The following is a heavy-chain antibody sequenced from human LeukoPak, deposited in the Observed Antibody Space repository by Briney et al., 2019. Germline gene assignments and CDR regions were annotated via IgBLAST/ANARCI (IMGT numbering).Heavy chain of an antibody. CDR2: INHSGST. Sequence: SETLSLTCAVYGGSFSGYYWSWIRQPPGKGLEWIGEINHSGSTNYNPSLRSRVFISVDTSKNQFSLKLSSVTAADTAVYYCARTYYYDSSGDNWFDPWGQGTLVTVSS. J-gene: IGHJ5*02. CDR3: ARTYYYDSSGDNWFDP. CDR1: GGSFSGYY. D-gene: IGHD3-22*01. V-gene: IGHV4-34*01.